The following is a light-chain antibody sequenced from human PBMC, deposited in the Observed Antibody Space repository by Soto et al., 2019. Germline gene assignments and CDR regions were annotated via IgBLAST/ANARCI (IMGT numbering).Light chain of an antibody. J-gene: IGKJ1*01. CDR3: QQYGSSIQT. V-gene: IGKV3-20*01. Sequence: EVVLTQSPGTLSLSPGEKASLSCRASQSTNYLAWYQQRPGQPPNLLIFGASHRAPDIPDRFSGSGSGTDFTLTISRLEPEDFAVYYCQQYGSSIQTFGQGTKVDIK. CDR1: QSTNY. CDR2: GAS.